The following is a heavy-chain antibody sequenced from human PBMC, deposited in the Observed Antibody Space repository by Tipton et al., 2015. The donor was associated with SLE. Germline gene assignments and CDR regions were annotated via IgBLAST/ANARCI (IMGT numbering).Heavy chain of an antibody. J-gene: IGHJ4*02. V-gene: IGHV4-4*07. CDR3: ARSAGYGSSWAHFDY. CDR1: GGSISGYY. Sequence: TLSLTCTVSGGSISGYYWSWIRQPAGKGLEWIGRVYSSGSTIYNPSIQSRITLSLDTSKNQFSLKLSSVTAADTAVYYCARSAGYGSSWAHFDYWGQGTLVTVSS. CDR2: VYSSGST. D-gene: IGHD6-13*01.